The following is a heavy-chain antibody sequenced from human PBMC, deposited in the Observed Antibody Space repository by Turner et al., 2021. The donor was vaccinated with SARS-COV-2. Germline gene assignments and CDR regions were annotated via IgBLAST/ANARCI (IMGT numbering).Heavy chain of an antibody. CDR1: GFTFSSYS. Sequence: EVQLVESGGGLVKTGGSLRLSCAASGFTFSSYSMNWVRQAPGKGLGRVSSISSSSSYIYYSDSVKGRFTISRDNAKNSLYLQMNSLRAEDTAVYYCARDHRPVVVPAAKRAGYYYYGMDVWGQGTTVTVSS. V-gene: IGHV3-21*01. J-gene: IGHJ6*02. CDR2: ISSSSSYI. D-gene: IGHD2-2*01. CDR3: ARDHRPVVVPAAKRAGYYYYGMDV.